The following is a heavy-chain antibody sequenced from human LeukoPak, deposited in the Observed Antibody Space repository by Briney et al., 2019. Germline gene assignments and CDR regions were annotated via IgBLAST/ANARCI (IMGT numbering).Heavy chain of an antibody. D-gene: IGHD1-7*01. J-gene: IGHJ3*02. Sequence: PGRSLRLSCAASGFTFDSYAMHWVRQAPGKGLEYVSAISGNGGNTYYANSAKGRFAISRDNSKNTLYLQMGSLRPEDMAVYYCARRFSGVNYGAYDMWGQGTMVTVSS. CDR1: GFTFDSYA. V-gene: IGHV3-64*01. CDR3: ARRFSGVNYGAYDM. CDR2: ISGNGGNT.